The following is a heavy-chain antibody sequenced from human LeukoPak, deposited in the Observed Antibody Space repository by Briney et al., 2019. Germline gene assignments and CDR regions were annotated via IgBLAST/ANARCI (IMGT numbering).Heavy chain of an antibody. CDR2: MSTSSTYI. CDR3: VRDFAFGFCNTTTCRYPFDS. D-gene: IGHD3-16*01. Sequence: PGGSLRLSCAASGFTFSYVYMTWVRQAPGKGLEWVSSMSTSSTYIYYADSIKGRFTISRDDARSLLYLQMDSLRAEDTAVYYCVRDFAFGFCNTTTCRYPFDSWGQGTLVTVSS. V-gene: IGHV3-21*06. CDR1: GFTFSYVY. J-gene: IGHJ4*02.